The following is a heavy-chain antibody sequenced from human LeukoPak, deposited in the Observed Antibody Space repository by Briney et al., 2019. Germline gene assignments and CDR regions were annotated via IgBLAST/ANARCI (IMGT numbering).Heavy chain of an antibody. D-gene: IGHD6-19*01. V-gene: IGHV3-30*18. CDR1: GFIFSSYA. CDR2: ISSDGSDK. J-gene: IGHJ4*02. CDR3: AKERLPYGSGWYGRDY. Sequence: GRSLRLSCAASGFIFSSYAMHWVRQAPGKGLEWAAVISSDGSDKYYAESVKGRFTISRDNSKITLYLQMNTLSPEDTALYYCAKERLPYGSGWYGRDYWGQGTLVTVSS.